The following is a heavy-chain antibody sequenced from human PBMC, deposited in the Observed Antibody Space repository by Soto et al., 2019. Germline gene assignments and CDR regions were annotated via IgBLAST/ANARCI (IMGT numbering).Heavy chain of an antibody. Sequence: ASVKVSCKASGYTFTGYYMHWVRQAPGQGLEWMGWINPNSGGTNYAQKFQGRVTVTRDTSISTAYMELSRLRSDDTAVYYCARAKYCSGDSCYRNWFDPWGQGTLVTVSS. CDR1: GYTFTGYY. CDR3: ARAKYCSGDSCYRNWFDP. V-gene: IGHV1-2*02. J-gene: IGHJ5*02. CDR2: INPNSGGT. D-gene: IGHD2-15*01.